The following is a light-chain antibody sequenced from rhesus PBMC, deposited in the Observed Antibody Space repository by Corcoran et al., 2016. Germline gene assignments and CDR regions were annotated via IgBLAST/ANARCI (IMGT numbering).Light chain of an antibody. CDR3: QQYSNWPLT. CDR1: QSGSSS. J-gene: IGKJ4*01. Sequence: EIVMTQSPATLSLSPGERATRSCRASQSGSSSLAWYQQKPGQAPRLLNNGASSRAHGIPDRFSGRGSWTEFTLPISSLEPEDFAVYYCQQYSNWPLTFGGGTKVEIK. V-gene: IGKV3-42*03. CDR2: GAS.